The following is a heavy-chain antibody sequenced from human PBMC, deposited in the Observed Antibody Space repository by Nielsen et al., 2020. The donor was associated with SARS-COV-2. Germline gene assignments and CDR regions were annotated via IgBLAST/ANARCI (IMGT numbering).Heavy chain of an antibody. J-gene: IGHJ5*02. CDR1: GFTFNKYA. Sequence: GESLKISCEASGFTFNKYAMHWVRQAPGKGLEWMTIISYDGSNEHYADSVKGRFSISRDNSKNLVYLQMNSLKPDDTAMYYCARETLDHTSSFVDIWGQGTLVTVSS. D-gene: IGHD3-16*01. V-gene: IGHV3-30-3*01. CDR3: ARETLDHTSSFVDI. CDR2: ISYDGSNE.